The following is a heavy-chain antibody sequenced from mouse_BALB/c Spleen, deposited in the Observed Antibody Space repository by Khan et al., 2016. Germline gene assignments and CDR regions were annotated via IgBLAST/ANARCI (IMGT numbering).Heavy chain of an antibody. J-gene: IGHJ3*01. D-gene: IGHD2-14*01. CDR2: INPDSSTT. CDR3: ARAGYDGYLAY. Sequence: EVELVESGGGLVQPGGSLKLSCAASGFDFSRYWMSWVRQAPGKGLEWIGEINPDSSTTNYTPSLKGKFIISRDNAKNTLYLQMSKVRSEDAALYYCARAGYDGYLAYWGQGTLVTVSA. V-gene: IGHV4-1*02. CDR1: GFDFSRYW.